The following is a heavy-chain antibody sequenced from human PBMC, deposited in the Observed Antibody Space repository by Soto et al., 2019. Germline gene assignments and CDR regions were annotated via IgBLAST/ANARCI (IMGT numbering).Heavy chain of an antibody. V-gene: IGHV4-59*01. J-gene: IGHJ5*02. CDR3: ARDSPFGATNWFDP. CDR2: IYYIGST. Sequence: QVQLQESGPGLVKPSETLSLTCTVSGGSISGYYWSWLRQPPGKGLEWIGYIYYIGSTNYNPSLKRRVTISVDTSKNQFSLNLSSVTAADTAVYYCARDSPFGATNWFDPWGQGTVVTVSS. CDR1: GGSISGYY. D-gene: IGHD3-10*01.